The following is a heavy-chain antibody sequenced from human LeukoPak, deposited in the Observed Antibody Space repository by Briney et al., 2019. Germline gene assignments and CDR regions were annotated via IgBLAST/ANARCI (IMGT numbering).Heavy chain of an antibody. D-gene: IGHD6-19*01. J-gene: IGHJ4*02. Sequence: PSQTLSLTCTVSGSSISSYYWSWIRQPPGKGPEWIGYIYYSGSTNYNPSLKSRVTISVDTSKNQFSLKLSSVTAADTAVYYCAREGAVAGGFDYSGQGTLVTVSS. CDR1: GSSISSYY. V-gene: IGHV4-59*01. CDR3: AREGAVAGGFDY. CDR2: IYYSGST.